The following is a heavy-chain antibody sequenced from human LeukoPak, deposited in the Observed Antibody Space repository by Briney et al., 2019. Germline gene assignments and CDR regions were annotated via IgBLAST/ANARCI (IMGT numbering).Heavy chain of an antibody. CDR1: GFTVSTYS. CDR2: ISSSSSSI. Sequence: GGSLRLSCAASGFTVSTYSINWVRQAPGKGLEWVSHISSSSSSIYYADSVKGRFSISRDNAKNSLYLQMNSLRDEDTAVYYCARSGYGSRWYFFDHWGQGTLVTVSS. J-gene: IGHJ4*02. CDR3: ARSGYGSRWYFFDH. D-gene: IGHD6-13*01. V-gene: IGHV3-48*02.